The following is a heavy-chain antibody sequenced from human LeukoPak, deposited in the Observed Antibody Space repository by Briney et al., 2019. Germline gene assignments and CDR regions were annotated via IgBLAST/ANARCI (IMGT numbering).Heavy chain of an antibody. CDR1: GFLFSRYW. J-gene: IGHJ4*02. CDR2: IKEDGSEK. Sequence: GGSLRPSCAASGFLFSRYWMSWVRQAPGKGLEWVANIKEDGSEKYYVESMKGRFTISRDNVKNSLYLQINSLRAEDTAVYYCARDSFETDIDYWGQGTLVTVSS. CDR3: ARDSFETDIDY. D-gene: IGHD1-14*01. V-gene: IGHV3-7*01.